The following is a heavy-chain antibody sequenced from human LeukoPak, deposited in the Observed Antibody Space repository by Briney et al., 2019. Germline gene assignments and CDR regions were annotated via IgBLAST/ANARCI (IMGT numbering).Heavy chain of an antibody. V-gene: IGHV4-59*12. CDR3: ANKVYCSTTSCYHAGF. J-gene: IGHJ4*02. D-gene: IGHD2-2*01. CDR2: IYHSGTT. CDR1: GGSIRPYY. Sequence: PSETLSLTCTVSGGSIRPYYWSWIRQPPGKGLEWIGEIYHSGTTNYNPSLKSRVTISMDTSKNQFSLNLRSVTAADTAVYYCANKVYCSTTSCYHAGFWGQGTLVTVSS.